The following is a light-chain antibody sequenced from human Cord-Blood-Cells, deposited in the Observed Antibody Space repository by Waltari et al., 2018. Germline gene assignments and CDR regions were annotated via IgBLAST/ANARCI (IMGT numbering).Light chain of an antibody. V-gene: IGLV2-23*01. Sequence: QSALTQPASVSGSPGQSITISCTGTSSDVRSYNLVPWYQQRPGKAPKLMIYEGSKRPSGVSNRFSGSKSGNTASLTISGLQAEDEADYYCCSYAGSSTWVFGGGTKLTVL. CDR3: CSYAGSSTWV. J-gene: IGLJ3*02. CDR1: SSDVRSYNL. CDR2: EGS.